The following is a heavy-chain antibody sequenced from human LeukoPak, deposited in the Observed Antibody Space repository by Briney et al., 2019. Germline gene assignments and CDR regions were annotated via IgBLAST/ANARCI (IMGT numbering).Heavy chain of an antibody. D-gene: IGHD3-22*01. CDR3: ARAWDSSGYYNYFDY. CDR2: IYHSGST. V-gene: IGHV4-30-2*01. J-gene: IGHJ4*02. Sequence: SETLSLTCAVSGGSISSGGYSWSWIRQPPGKGLEWIGYIYHSGSTYYNPSLESRVTISVDRSKNQFSLKLSSVTAADTAVYYCARAWDSSGYYNYFDYWGQGTLVTVSS. CDR1: GGSISSGGYS.